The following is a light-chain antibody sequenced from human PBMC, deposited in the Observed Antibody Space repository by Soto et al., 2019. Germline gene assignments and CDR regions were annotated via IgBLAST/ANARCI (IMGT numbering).Light chain of an antibody. Sequence: EIVMTQSPVTLSVSPGDSATLSCRASRSVSRNLAWHQQKPGQAPRLLIYAASTRATGIPARFSGSGSGTEFTLTISSLQSEDFAVYYCQQYNNWPLTFGGGTKVEIK. CDR3: QQYNNWPLT. CDR1: RSVSRN. J-gene: IGKJ4*01. V-gene: IGKV3-15*01. CDR2: AAS.